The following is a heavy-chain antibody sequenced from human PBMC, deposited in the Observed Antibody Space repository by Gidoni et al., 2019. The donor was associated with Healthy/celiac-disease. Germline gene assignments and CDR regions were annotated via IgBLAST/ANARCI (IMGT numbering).Heavy chain of an antibody. Sequence: EVQLLESGGGLVQRGGSLTLSCAASGFTFSSYAMSWVRQPPGKGLEWVSASSGSGGSTYYADSVKGRFTISRDNSKNTLYLQMNSLRAEDTAVYYGAKDRPSFQHWGQGTLVTVSS. CDR2: SSGSGGST. CDR1: GFTFSSYA. CDR3: AKDRPSFQH. V-gene: IGHV3-23*01. J-gene: IGHJ1*01.